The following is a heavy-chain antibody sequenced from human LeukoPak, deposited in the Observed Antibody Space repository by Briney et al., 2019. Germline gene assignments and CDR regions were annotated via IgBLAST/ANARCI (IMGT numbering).Heavy chain of an antibody. J-gene: IGHJ6*03. CDR2: IIPIFGTA. Sequence: SVKVSCKASGGTFSSYAISSVRQAPGQGLEWMGRIIPIFGTANYAQKFQGRVTITMDESTSTAYMELSSLRSEDTAVYYCARLHPYYYYMDVWGKGTTVTVSS. D-gene: IGHD4-11*01. CDR3: ARLHPYYYYMDV. CDR1: GGTFSSYA. V-gene: IGHV1-69*05.